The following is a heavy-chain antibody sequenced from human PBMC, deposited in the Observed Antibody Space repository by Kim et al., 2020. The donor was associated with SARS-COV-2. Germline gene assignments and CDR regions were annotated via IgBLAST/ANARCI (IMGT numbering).Heavy chain of an antibody. D-gene: IGHD6-19*01. V-gene: IGHV1-18*01. CDR2: ISAYNGNT. CDR3: ATDPNIAVAEQIDY. Sequence: ASVKVSCKASGYTFTSYGISWVRQAPGQGLEWMGWISAYNGNTNYAQKLQGRVTMTTDTSTSTAYMELRSLRSDDTAVYYCATDPNIAVAEQIDYWGQGTLVTVSS. J-gene: IGHJ4*02. CDR1: GYTFTSYG.